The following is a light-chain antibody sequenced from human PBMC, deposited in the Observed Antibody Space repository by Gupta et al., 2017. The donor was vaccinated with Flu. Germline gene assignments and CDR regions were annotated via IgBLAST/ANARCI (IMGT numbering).Light chain of an antibody. Sequence: ATPGSPAVSDSSTSHSRVNRDRYSYLNWYQQRPGQAPRRLIYKGSKRDCGVPDRFSGSGSGTDFTLEISSVEPEDVGIYYCKQGKHWPWAFGQGTKVEIK. J-gene: IGKJ1*01. V-gene: IGKV2-30*01. CDR3: KQGKHWPWA. CDR1: HSRVNRDRYSY. CDR2: KGS.